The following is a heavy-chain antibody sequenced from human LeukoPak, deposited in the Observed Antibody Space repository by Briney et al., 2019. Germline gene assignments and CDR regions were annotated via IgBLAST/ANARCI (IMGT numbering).Heavy chain of an antibody. Sequence: ASVNVSCKASGYSFTDYYVHWVRQAPGQGLEWMGWINPDSGVTNYAQKFQGRVTMTRDTSFSTAYMELSRLRSDDTAVYYCARGQYNYGRDWFDPWGQGTLVTVSS. D-gene: IGHD5-24*01. J-gene: IGHJ5*02. CDR3: ARGQYNYGRDWFDP. CDR1: GYSFTDYY. V-gene: IGHV1-2*02. CDR2: INPDSGVT.